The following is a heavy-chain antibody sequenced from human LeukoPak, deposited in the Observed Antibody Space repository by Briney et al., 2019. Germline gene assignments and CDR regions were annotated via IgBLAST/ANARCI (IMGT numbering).Heavy chain of an antibody. CDR1: GGSISSNDYF. V-gene: IGHV4-39*01. D-gene: IGHD3-10*01. CDR3: ARLSIWFGEFAFDY. J-gene: IGHJ4*02. CDR2: MYYSGDS. Sequence: SETLSLTCTVSGGSISSNDYFWGWIRQSPGKGLEWIGSMYYSGDSYYNPSLKSRVTISVDTSKNQFSLKLSSVTAADTAVYYCARLSIWFGEFAFDYWGQGTLVTVSS.